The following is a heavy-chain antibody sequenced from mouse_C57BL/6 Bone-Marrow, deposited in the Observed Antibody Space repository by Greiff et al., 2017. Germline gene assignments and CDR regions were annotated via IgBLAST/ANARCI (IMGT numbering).Heavy chain of an antibody. CDR1: GFTFSDYY. CDR3: ARGNYYGSSYVSFAY. J-gene: IGHJ3*01. V-gene: IGHV5-12*01. CDR2: ISNGGGST. Sequence: DVQLVESGGGLVQPGGSLKLSCAASGFTFSDYYMYWVRQTPEKRLEWVAYISNGGGSTYYPDTVKGRFTISRDNAKNTLYLQMSRLKSEDTAMYYCARGNYYGSSYVSFAYWGQGTLVTVSA. D-gene: IGHD1-1*01.